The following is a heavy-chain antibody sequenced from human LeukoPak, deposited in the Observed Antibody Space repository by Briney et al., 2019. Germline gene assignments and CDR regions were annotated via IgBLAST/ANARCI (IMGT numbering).Heavy chain of an antibody. V-gene: IGHV4-4*07. CDR2: FLSGGTT. CDR1: SGSIVGYS. CDR3: AMTQYTDVDLDDYYMDV. Sequence: SETLSLTCTVSSGSIVGYSWTWIRQPAGKGLQWIGHFLSGGTTNYNPSLKSRVTISLDKSKNHVSLRLTSVTAADTAVYFCAMTQYTDVDLDDYYMDVWGKGTAATVSS. J-gene: IGHJ6*03. D-gene: IGHD3/OR15-3a*01.